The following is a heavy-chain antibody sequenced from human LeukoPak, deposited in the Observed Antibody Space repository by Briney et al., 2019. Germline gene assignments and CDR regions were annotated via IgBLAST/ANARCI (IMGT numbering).Heavy chain of an antibody. CDR2: INSDGTGT. Sequence: PGGSLRLSCAATGFTFSDYYMSWIRQAPGKGLVWVARINSDGTGTTYADSVKGRFTISRDNAKNTLYLQMNSLRAEDTAVYYCTSNYSSSYWGQGTLVTVSS. J-gene: IGHJ4*02. V-gene: IGHV3-74*01. CDR1: GFTFSDYY. D-gene: IGHD6-13*01. CDR3: TSNYSSSY.